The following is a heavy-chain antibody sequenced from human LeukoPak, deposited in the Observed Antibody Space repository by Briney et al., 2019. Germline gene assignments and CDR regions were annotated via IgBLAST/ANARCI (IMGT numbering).Heavy chain of an antibody. J-gene: IGHJ6*02. D-gene: IGHD3-9*01. Sequence: KPSQTLSLTCTVSGGSASSGGYYWSWIRQHPGKGLEWIGYIYYSGSTYYNPSLKSRVTISVDTSKNQFSLKLSSVTAADTAVYYCARAPESTYDILTGYPTYYYYYGMDDWGQGTTVTVSS. CDR3: ARAPESTYDILTGYPTYYYYYGMDD. CDR2: IYYSGST. CDR1: GGSASSGGYY. V-gene: IGHV4-31*03.